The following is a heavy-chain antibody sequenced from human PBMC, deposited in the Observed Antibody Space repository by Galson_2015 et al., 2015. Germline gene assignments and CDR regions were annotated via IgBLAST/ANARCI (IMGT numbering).Heavy chain of an antibody. V-gene: IGHV3-7*01. CDR2: IKKDGSEK. D-gene: IGHD3-10*01. Sequence: SLRLSCAASGFTFNTYWMSWVRQAPGKGLEWVANIKKDGSEKYYVDSVKGRFTISRDNAKNSLYLQMNSLRAEDTAVYYCARDQYYYGSGRTHYYGMDVWGQGTTVTVSS. CDR1: GFTFNTYW. CDR3: ARDQYYYGSGRTHYYGMDV. J-gene: IGHJ6*02.